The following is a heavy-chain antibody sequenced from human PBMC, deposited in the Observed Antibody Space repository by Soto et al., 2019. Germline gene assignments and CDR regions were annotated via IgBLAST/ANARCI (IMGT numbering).Heavy chain of an antibody. J-gene: IGHJ6*02. CDR1: GGSISSGGYY. D-gene: IGHD1-26*01. V-gene: IGHV4-31*03. Sequence: SETLSLTCTVSGGSISSGGYYWIWIRHHPGKGLEWIGYIYYSGSTYYNPSLKSRVTISVDTSKNQFSLKLSSVTAADTAVYYCARDRVGATLYYYGMDVWGQGTTVTVSS. CDR2: IYYSGST. CDR3: ARDRVGATLYYYGMDV.